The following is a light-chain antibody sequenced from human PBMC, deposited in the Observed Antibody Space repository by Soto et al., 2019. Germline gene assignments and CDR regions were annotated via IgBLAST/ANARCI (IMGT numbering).Light chain of an antibody. CDR3: QQYNNWPPWT. CDR1: QSVSSN. Sequence: EIVMTQSPATLSVSPGERATLSCRASQSVSSNLAWYQQKPGQAPRLLIYGASTRATGIPARFSGSGSGTEFTLTIGSLQSEDFAVYDWQQYNNWPPWTFGQGTKVEIK. V-gene: IGKV3-15*01. J-gene: IGKJ1*01. CDR2: GAS.